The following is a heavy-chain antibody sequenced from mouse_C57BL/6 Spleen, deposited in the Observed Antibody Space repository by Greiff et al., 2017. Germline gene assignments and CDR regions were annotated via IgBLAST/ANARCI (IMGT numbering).Heavy chain of an antibody. CDR1: GYTFTSYW. J-gene: IGHJ1*03. CDR3: SRGTYDYGYFDV. CDR2: IDPSDSET. D-gene: IGHD2-4*01. V-gene: IGHV1-52*01. Sequence: VQLQQPGAELVRPGSSVKLSCKASGYTFTSYWMHWVKQRPIQGLEWIGNIDPSDSETPSNQKFKDKATLTVYKSSSTAYMQLSSLTSEDSAVYYCSRGTYDYGYFDVWGTGTTVTVSS.